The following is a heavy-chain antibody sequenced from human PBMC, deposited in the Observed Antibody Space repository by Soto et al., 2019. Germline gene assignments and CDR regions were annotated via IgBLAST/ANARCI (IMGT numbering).Heavy chain of an antibody. CDR2: ISSSSSYI. V-gene: IGHV3-21*01. Sequence: GGSLRLSCAASGFTFSSYSMNWVRQAPGKGLEWVSSISSSSSYIYYADSVKGRFTISRDNAKNSLYLQMNSLRAEDTAVYYCARVHPGGVVLDAFDIWGQGTMVTVSS. J-gene: IGHJ3*02. D-gene: IGHD3-16*01. CDR1: GFTFSSYS. CDR3: ARVHPGGVVLDAFDI.